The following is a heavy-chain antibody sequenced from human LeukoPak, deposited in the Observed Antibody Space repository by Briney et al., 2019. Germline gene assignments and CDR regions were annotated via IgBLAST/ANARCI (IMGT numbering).Heavy chain of an antibody. CDR2: IIPIFGTA. CDR1: GGTFSSYA. CDR3: ASRYSGSYSDAFDI. J-gene: IGHJ3*02. Sequence: GASVKVSCKASGGTFSSYAISWVRQAPGQGLEWMGGIIPIFGTANYAQKFQGRVTITADESTSTAYMELSSLRSEDTAVYYCASRYSGSYSDAFDIWDQGTMVTVSS. D-gene: IGHD1-26*01. V-gene: IGHV1-69*13.